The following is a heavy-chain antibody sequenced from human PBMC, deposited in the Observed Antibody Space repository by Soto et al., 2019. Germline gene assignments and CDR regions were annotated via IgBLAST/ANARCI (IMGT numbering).Heavy chain of an antibody. D-gene: IGHD2-8*01. Sequence: GESLKISCKGSGHSFTSYWISWVRQMPGKGLEWMGRIDPSDSYTNYSPSFQGHVTISADKSISTAYLQWSSLKASDTAMYYCALDIVLFLYSIGGGPAGMYFWGQGSTVTVS. CDR2: IDPSDSYT. CDR3: ALDIVLFLYSIGGGPAGMYF. V-gene: IGHV5-10-1*01. J-gene: IGHJ6*02. CDR1: GHSFTSYW.